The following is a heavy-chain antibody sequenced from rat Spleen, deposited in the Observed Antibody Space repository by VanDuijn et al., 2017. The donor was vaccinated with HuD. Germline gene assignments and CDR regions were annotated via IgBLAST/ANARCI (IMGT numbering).Heavy chain of an antibody. V-gene: IGHV5-29*01. CDR3: ARRYYDAPMDY. D-gene: IGHD1-12*01. J-gene: IGHJ2*01. CDR1: GFTFSNYG. Sequence: EVQLVESGGGLVQPGRSLKLSCAASGFTFSNYGIAWGCPAPAKGLEWVASITYDGSSTYYRDSVKVRCTISRDNAKSSLYLQIDSLRSEDTATYYCARRYYDAPMDYWGQGVMVTVSS. CDR2: ITYDGSST.